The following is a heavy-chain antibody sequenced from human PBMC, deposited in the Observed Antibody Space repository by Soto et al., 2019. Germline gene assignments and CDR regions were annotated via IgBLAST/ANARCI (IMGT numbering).Heavy chain of an antibody. V-gene: IGHV4-39*02. CDR1: GGSISSSSYY. J-gene: IGHJ4*02. CDR3: ARDRTLRGYSGYKRLYYFDY. CDR2: IYYSGST. Sequence: SETLSLTCTVSGGSISSSSYYWGWIRQPPGKGLEWIGSIYYSGSTYYNPSLKSRVTISVDTSKNQFSLKLSSVTAADTAVYYCARDRTLRGYSGYKRLYYFDYWGQGTLVTVSS. D-gene: IGHD5-12*01.